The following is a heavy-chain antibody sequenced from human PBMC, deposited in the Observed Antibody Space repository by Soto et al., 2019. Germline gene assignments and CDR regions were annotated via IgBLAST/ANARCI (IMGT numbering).Heavy chain of an antibody. J-gene: IGHJ2*01. CDR3: ARSAIATHWFFDL. CDR1: GGPISSSSYY. Sequence: SETLSLTCTVSGGPISSSSYYWGWIRQAPGKGLEWLATIYYTGYTYHNPSLKSHVTISVDTSKNQFSLKLTSVAAADTALYYCARSAIATHWFFDLWGRGILVTVYS. V-gene: IGHV4-39*01. CDR2: IYYTGYT. D-gene: IGHD5-18*01.